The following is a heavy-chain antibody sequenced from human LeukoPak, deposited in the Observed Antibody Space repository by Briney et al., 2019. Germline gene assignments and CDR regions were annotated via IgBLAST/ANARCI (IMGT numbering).Heavy chain of an antibody. J-gene: IGHJ4*02. V-gene: IGHV3-23*01. CDR1: GFTYVDYA. CDR2: ISGSGGST. CDR3: AKEVGSFSSGPGY. Sequence: GGSLRLSCAASGFTYVDYAMSWVRQAPGKGLEWVSAISGSGGSTYYADSVKGRFTISRDNSKNTLYLQMNSLRAEDTAVYYCAKEVGSFSSGPGYWGQGTLVTVSS. D-gene: IGHD6-19*01.